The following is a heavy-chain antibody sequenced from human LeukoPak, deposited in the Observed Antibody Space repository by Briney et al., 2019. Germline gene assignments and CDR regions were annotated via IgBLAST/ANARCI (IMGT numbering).Heavy chain of an antibody. CDR1: GVSLDEYY. V-gene: IGHV4-4*07. Sequence: SETLSLACSVSGVSLDEYYWYWIRQSAGKRLEWIGRIYSSGSTNYAPSLKSRVTMSIDTSKRHLSLKLSSVTAADTGFYYCARLNGDGFDIWGQGTKVTVSS. D-gene: IGHD2-8*01. CDR2: IYSSGST. CDR3: ARLNGDGFDI. J-gene: IGHJ3*02.